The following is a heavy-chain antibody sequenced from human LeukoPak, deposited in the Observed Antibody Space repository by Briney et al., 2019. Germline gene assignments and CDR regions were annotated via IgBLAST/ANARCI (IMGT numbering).Heavy chain of an antibody. CDR3: ARHRTASDY. CDR1: GFTFSDYG. D-gene: IGHD3-16*02. V-gene: IGHV3-21*01. CDR2: ITEDSSYI. Sequence: GGTLRLSCAASGFTFSDYGMSWVRQAPGKGLEWVSSITEDSSYIYYADSVKGRFTISRDNAKNSLSLQMNSLRAEDTAVYYCARHRTASDYWGQGTLVTVSS. J-gene: IGHJ4*02.